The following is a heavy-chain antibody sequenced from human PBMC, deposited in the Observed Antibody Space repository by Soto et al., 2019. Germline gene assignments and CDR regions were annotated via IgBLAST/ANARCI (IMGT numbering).Heavy chain of an antibody. D-gene: IGHD2-15*01. CDR1: GFSVSSNY. J-gene: IGHJ4*02. CDR2: IYSGVGT. V-gene: IGHV3-53*01. CDR3: ARDCSGSRCYSSGFDY. Sequence: GGSLRLSCAASGFSVSSNYMSWVRQAPGKGLEWVAVIYSGVGTYYADSVKGRFTISRDNSKNTLYLQMNSLRAEDTALYYCARDCSGSRCYSSGFDYWGQGTLVTVSS.